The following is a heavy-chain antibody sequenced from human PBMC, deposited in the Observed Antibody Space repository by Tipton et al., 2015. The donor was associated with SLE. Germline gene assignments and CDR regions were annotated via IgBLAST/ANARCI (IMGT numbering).Heavy chain of an antibody. J-gene: IGHJ6*03. D-gene: IGHD1-26*01. CDR3: ARVSGSYLYYYYYYYMDV. CDR1: GGSFSGYY. CDR2: INHSGST. V-gene: IGHV4-34*01. Sequence: TLSLTYAVYGGSFSGYYWSWIRQPPGKGLEWIGEINHSGSTNYNPSLKSRVTISVDTSKNQFSLKLSSVTAAGTAVYFCARVSGSYLYYYYYYYMDVWGKGTTVTVSS.